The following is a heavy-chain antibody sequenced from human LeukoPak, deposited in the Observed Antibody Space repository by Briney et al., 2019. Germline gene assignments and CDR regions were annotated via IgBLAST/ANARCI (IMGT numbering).Heavy chain of an antibody. D-gene: IGHD2-15*01. Sequence: PGGSLRLSCAASGFTFSNAWMSWVRQAPGKGLEWVGRIQSKPDGGTTDYAAPVKGRFIVSRDDSKDTVYLQMSSLKTEDTGVYYCARVSACSSSDSCYSGYWGQGTLVTVSS. CDR2: IQSKPDGGTT. J-gene: IGHJ4*02. CDR1: GFTFSNAW. V-gene: IGHV3-15*01. CDR3: ARVSACSSSDSCYSGY.